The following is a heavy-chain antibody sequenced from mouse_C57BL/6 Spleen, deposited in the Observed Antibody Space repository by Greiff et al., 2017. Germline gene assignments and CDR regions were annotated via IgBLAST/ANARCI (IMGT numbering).Heavy chain of an antibody. V-gene: IGHV5-17*01. CDR1: GFTFSDYG. J-gene: IGHJ4*01. D-gene: IGHD2-3*01. CDR3: ARNKWLLTYYAMDY. Sequence: EVKLVESGGGLVKPGGSLKLSCAASGFTFSDYGMHWVRQAPEKGLEWVAYISSGSSTIYYADTVKGRFTISRDNAKNTLFLQMTSLRSEDTAMXYCARNKWLLTYYAMDYWGQGTSVTVSS. CDR2: ISSGSSTI.